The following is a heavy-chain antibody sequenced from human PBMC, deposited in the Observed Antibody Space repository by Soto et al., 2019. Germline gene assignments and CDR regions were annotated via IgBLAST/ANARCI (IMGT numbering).Heavy chain of an antibody. CDR2: ISGSGGST. D-gene: IGHD4-17*01. Sequence: EVQLLESGGGLVQPGGSLRLSCAASGFTFSSYAMSWVRQAPGKGLEWVSAISGSGGSTYYADSVKGRFTISRDNSKNTHYLQMTSLRAEDTAVYYCAEDHLDDYGAYRRLSFDYWGQGTLVTVSS. J-gene: IGHJ4*02. CDR3: AEDHLDDYGAYRRLSFDY. CDR1: GFTFSSYA. V-gene: IGHV3-23*01.